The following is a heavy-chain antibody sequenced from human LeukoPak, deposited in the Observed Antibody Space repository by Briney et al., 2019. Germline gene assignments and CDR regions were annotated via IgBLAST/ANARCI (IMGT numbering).Heavy chain of an antibody. J-gene: IGHJ4*02. Sequence: SETLSLTCTVSGGSISSSSYYWDWIRQPPGKGLEWIGSIYYSGSTYYNPSLKSRVTISVDTSKNQFSLKLSSVTAADTAVYYCARSVLNSRGVFDYWGQGTLVTVSS. CDR1: GGSISSSSYY. CDR2: IYYSGST. V-gene: IGHV4-39*01. D-gene: IGHD3-10*01. CDR3: ARSVLNSRGVFDY.